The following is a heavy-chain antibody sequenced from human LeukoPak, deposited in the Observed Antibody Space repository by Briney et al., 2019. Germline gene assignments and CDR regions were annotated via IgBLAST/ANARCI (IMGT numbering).Heavy chain of an antibody. D-gene: IGHD3-22*01. CDR2: IRSSSSTI. CDR3: AREAYYYDSSGYYNH. J-gene: IGHJ5*02. Sequence: PGGSLRLSCAASGFTFSNYSMNWVRQAPGKGLEWVSYIRSSSSTIYYADSVKGRFTISRDNAKNSLYLQMNSLRAEDTAVYYCAREAYYYDSSGYYNHWGQGTLVTVSS. CDR1: GFTFSNYS. V-gene: IGHV3-48*01.